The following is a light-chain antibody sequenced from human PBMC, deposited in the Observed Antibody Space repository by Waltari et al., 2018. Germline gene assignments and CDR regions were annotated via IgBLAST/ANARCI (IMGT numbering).Light chain of an antibody. Sequence: QSALTQPASVSGSPGQSLTISCTGRPNDAGGSAYAPWYQQSPGRAPQLVIYDVIKRPSRVSFRFAGSKSGNTASLTISGLQAEDEADYFCCSYAGDKTLVFGGGTKLTVL. CDR3: CSYAGDKTLV. V-gene: IGLV2-23*02. CDR1: PNDAGGSAY. J-gene: IGLJ2*01. CDR2: DVI.